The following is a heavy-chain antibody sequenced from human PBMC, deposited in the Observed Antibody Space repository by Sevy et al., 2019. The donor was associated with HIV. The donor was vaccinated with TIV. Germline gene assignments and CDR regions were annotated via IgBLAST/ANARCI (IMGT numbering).Heavy chain of an antibody. D-gene: IGHD4-17*01. CDR3: ATDPFSVTSSNDYMDV. CDR2: IQEDGSGK. Sequence: GGSLRLSCAASGFTFSKYWMSWVRQAPGKGLEWVANIQEDGSGKYYVDAVNGRFAISRDNAKNSLYLKMNSLRAEDTAVYYCATDPFSVTSSNDYMDVWGKGTTVTVSS. CDR1: GFTFSKYW. V-gene: IGHV3-7*01. J-gene: IGHJ6*03.